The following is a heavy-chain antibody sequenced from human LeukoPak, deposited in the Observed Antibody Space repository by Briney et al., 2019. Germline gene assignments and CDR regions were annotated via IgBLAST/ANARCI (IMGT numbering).Heavy chain of an antibody. CDR3: ARLYSYGMDV. CDR2: IKEDGSDK. V-gene: IGHV3-7*01. CDR1: GFTFSRYW. Sequence: PGGSLRLSCAASGFTFSRYWMTWVRQAPGKGLEWVAKIKEDGSDKYYVDSLKGRFTISKDNAKNSLYMQMNSLRAEDTAVYYCARLYSYGMDVWGQGTTVTVSS. J-gene: IGHJ6*02.